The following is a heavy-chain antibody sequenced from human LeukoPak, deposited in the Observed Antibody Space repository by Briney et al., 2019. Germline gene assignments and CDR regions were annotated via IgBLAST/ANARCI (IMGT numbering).Heavy chain of an antibody. D-gene: IGHD2-15*01. CDR2: ISASNGQT. Sequence: ASVKVSCKASGYNFNIYGLTWVRQAPGQGLEWMGWISASNGQTNYAQKFQGRVSMTTDTSTTTAYVEIRSLTSEDTATYYCAKAMSASSSSVDWGQGTLVTVS. CDR3: AKAMSASSSSVD. J-gene: IGHJ4*02. V-gene: IGHV1-18*01. CDR1: GYNFNIYG.